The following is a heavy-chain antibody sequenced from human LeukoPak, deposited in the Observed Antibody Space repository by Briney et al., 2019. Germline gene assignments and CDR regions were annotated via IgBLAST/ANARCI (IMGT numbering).Heavy chain of an antibody. V-gene: IGHV3-48*04. J-gene: IGHJ6*03. CDR2: ISSTGGTI. D-gene: IGHD4-11*01. Sequence: GGSLRLSCAASGFTFSTNSMNWVRQAPGKGLEWVSYISSTGGTIYYADSMKGRFTISRDNAKNTLYLQMNSLRAEDTAVYYCARSTTFSYYYYMDVWGKGTTVTVSS. CDR3: ARSTTFSYYYYMDV. CDR1: GFTFSTNS.